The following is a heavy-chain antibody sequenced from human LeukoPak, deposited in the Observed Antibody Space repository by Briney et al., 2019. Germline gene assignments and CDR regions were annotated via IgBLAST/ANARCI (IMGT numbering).Heavy chain of an antibody. J-gene: IGHJ4*02. Sequence: GGSLRLSCAASGFNFNNYALHWVRQAPGRGLDWVAFISYDGRNKYYADSVKGRFTISRDNSKTTLHLQMNSLKAEDTAVYFCAKEKISFGGIIDDWGQGTLVTVSS. D-gene: IGHD3-16*02. CDR1: GFNFNNYA. CDR2: ISYDGRNK. CDR3: AKEKISFGGIIDD. V-gene: IGHV3-30*01.